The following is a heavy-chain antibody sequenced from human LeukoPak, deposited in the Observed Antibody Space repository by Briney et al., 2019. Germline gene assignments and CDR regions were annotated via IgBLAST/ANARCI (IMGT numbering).Heavy chain of an antibody. CDR2: ISNDGSNK. CDR3: ARDRPNYYVDY. CDR1: GLTFSSYA. J-gene: IGHJ4*02. D-gene: IGHD3-10*02. Sequence: PSGGSLRLSCDTSGLTFSSYAMHWVRQAPGKGLEWVALISNDGSNKYYADSVKGRFTISRDNSDNTLSLRMNSLRADDTAVYYCARDRPNYYVDYWGQGALVTVSS. V-gene: IGHV3-30*04.